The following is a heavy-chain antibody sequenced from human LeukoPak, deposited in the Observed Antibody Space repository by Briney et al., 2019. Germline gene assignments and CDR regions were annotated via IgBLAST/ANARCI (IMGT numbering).Heavy chain of an antibody. V-gene: IGHV3-11*01. Sequence: PGGSLRLSCAASGFTFSDIYMGWIRQAPGKGLEWVSYISSSGSTIYYADSVKGRFTISRDNAKNSLYLQMNSLRAEDTAVYYCARDSSSSYYYYYGMDVWGQGTTVTVSS. CDR2: ISSSGSTI. CDR3: ARDSSSSYYYYYGMDV. D-gene: IGHD6-13*01. CDR1: GFTFSDIY. J-gene: IGHJ6*02.